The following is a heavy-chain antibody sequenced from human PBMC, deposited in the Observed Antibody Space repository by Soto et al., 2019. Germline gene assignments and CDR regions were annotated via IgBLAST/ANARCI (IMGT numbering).Heavy chain of an antibody. D-gene: IGHD3-10*01. V-gene: IGHV1-8*01. CDR3: TRTMVRGQPHMDV. Sequence: QVQLVQSGAEVKKSGASVKVSCKASGYSFTNYDINWVRQATGEGLECLGWMNPSSGRTGYAQKFQGRVTMTRDNSISTAYMELTSLTSEDTAMYYCTRTMVRGQPHMDVWGQGTTVTVSS. J-gene: IGHJ6*02. CDR2: MNPSSGRT. CDR1: GYSFTNYD.